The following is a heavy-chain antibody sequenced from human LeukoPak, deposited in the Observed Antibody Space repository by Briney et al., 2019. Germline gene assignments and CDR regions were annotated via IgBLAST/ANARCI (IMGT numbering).Heavy chain of an antibody. CDR1: GYTLTSDD. CDR3: VRELAGYCSSTSCYDYYYYMDV. V-gene: IGHV1-8*01. D-gene: IGHD2-2*01. Sequence: ASLKVSCKASGYTLTSDDINCVREATGQGLEWMGWMNPNSGNTGYAQKFQCRVTMTRNTSISTAYMELSSLRSEDTAVYYCVRELAGYCSSTSCYDYYYYMDVWGKGTTVTVSS. J-gene: IGHJ6*03. CDR2: MNPNSGNT.